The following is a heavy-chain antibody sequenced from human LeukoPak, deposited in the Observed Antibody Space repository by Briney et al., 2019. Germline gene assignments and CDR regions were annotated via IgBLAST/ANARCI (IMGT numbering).Heavy chain of an antibody. Sequence: SVKVSCKASGGTFSSYAISWVRQAPGQGLEWMGRIIPIFGTANYAQKFQGRVTITTDESTSTAYMELSSLRSEDTAVYHCARDDLTGYYAHYYMDVWGKGTTVTVSS. CDR2: IIPIFGTA. CDR1: GGTFSSYA. V-gene: IGHV1-69*05. D-gene: IGHD3-9*01. J-gene: IGHJ6*03. CDR3: ARDDLTGYYAHYYMDV.